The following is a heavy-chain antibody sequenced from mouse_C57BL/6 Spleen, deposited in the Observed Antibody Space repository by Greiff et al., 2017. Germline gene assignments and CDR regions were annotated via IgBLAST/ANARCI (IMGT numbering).Heavy chain of an antibody. CDR2: ISDGGSYT. D-gene: IGHD2-4*01. CDR3: ARDPYDYYFDY. CDR1: GFTFSSYA. V-gene: IGHV5-4*01. J-gene: IGHJ2*01. Sequence: EVKLMESGGGLVKPGGSLKLSCAASGFTFSSYAMSWVRQTPEKRLEWVATISDGGSYTYYPDNVKGRFTISRDTAKNNLYLQMSHLKSEDTAMYYCARDPYDYYFDYWGQGTTLTVSS.